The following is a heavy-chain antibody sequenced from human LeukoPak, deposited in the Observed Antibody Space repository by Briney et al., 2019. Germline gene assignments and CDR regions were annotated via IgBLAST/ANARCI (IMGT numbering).Heavy chain of an antibody. Sequence: GASVKVSCKASGYTFTGYYMHWLRQAPGQGLEWMGWMNPNSGGTNYAQNFQGRVTMTRDTSVSTAYMELSSLRSDDTAVYYCARGPSHGAFDIWGQGTLVTVSS. CDR2: MNPNSGGT. CDR3: ARGPSHGAFDI. J-gene: IGHJ3*02. CDR1: GYTFTGYY. V-gene: IGHV1-2*02.